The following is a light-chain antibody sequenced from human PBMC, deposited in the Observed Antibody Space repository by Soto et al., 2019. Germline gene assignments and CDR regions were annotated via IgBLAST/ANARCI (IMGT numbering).Light chain of an antibody. J-gene: IGKJ1*01. CDR2: GAS. V-gene: IGKV3-20*01. CDR3: QQYDSPPRT. Sequence: EIVLTQSPGTLSLSPGERATLSCRASQSVNSNYLAWYQQKPGQGPRVLMYGASSRATGIPDRFSSSGSGTDFTLTISRLEPEDFAVYYCQQYDSPPRTFGQGTKVEIK. CDR1: QSVNSNY.